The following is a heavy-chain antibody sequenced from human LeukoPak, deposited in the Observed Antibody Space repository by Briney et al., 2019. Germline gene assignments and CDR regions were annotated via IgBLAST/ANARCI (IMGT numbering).Heavy chain of an antibody. CDR1: GYTFTSYG. Sequence: ASVMVSCKASGYTFTSYGISWVRQAPGQGLEWMGWISAYNGNTNYAQKLQGRVTMTTDTSTSTAYMELRSLRSDDTAVYYCARFVQSDWNDDWFDPWGQGTLVTVSS. D-gene: IGHD1-1*01. CDR2: ISAYNGNT. V-gene: IGHV1-18*01. J-gene: IGHJ5*02. CDR3: ARFVQSDWNDDWFDP.